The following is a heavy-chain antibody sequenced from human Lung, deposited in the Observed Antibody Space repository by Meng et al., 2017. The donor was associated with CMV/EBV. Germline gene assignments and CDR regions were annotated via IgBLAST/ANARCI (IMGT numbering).Heavy chain of an antibody. Sequence: SCTGSGYRFTSKWIGWVRQMPGKGLEWMGVIHPSDYDTKYSPSFQSQVTISADKSITTVYLQWSSLKVSDTAIYYCASVVGGGLDGMEVWGQGTTVTVSS. CDR1: GYRFTSKW. D-gene: IGHD2-15*01. CDR2: IHPSDYDT. V-gene: IGHV5-51*01. CDR3: ASVVGGGLDGMEV. J-gene: IGHJ6*02.